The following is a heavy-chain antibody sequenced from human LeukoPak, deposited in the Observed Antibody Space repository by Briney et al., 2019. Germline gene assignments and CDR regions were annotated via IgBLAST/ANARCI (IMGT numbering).Heavy chain of an antibody. D-gene: IGHD3-10*01. CDR3: ARGIPGPYGSGSYPDY. J-gene: IGHJ4*02. CDR1: GGSISSYY. Sequence: SETLSLTCTVSGGSISSYYWSWIRQPPGKGLEWIGYIYYSGSTNYNPSLKSRVTISVDTSKNQFSLKLSSVTAADTAVYYCARGIPGPYGSGSYPDYWGQGTLVTVSS. V-gene: IGHV4-59*01. CDR2: IYYSGST.